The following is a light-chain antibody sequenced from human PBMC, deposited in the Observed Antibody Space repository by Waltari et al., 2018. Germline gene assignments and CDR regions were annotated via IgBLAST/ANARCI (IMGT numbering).Light chain of an antibody. J-gene: IGKJ1*01. Sequence: EIVMTQSPATLSVSPGERATLSCRASHMVSSNLAWYQQKPGQAPRLLIYGASTRATGIPARFSGSGSGTEFTLTISSLQSEDFAVYYCQQYNNWPSWTFGQGTKVEIK. CDR3: QQYNNWPSWT. CDR2: GAS. V-gene: IGKV3-15*01. CDR1: HMVSSN.